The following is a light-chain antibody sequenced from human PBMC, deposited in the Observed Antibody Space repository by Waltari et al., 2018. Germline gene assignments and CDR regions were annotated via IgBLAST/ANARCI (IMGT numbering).Light chain of an antibody. CDR1: TSDLGAYNY. V-gene: IGLV2-14*03. CDR3: CSFTSSSTWV. Sequence: QSALTQPASVSGSPGQAITTSCTGTTSDLGAYNYVSWYQQHPGKAPKLIIFDVSSRPSGVSNRFSGSKSANTASLIISGLQAEDEADYYCCSFTSSSTWVFGGGTKLTVL. J-gene: IGLJ3*02. CDR2: DVS.